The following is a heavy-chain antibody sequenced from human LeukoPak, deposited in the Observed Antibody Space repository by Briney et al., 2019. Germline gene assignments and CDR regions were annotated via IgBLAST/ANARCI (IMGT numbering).Heavy chain of an antibody. CDR2: IFHGGRT. Sequence: SETLSLTCTVSGGSISSYYWSWLRQPPGKGLEGIGCIFHGGRTNYNPSLKSRVTMSVDTSKNQFSLNLSSVTAADTAVYYCARGGDYDVRMDYWGQGTLVTVSS. CDR1: GGSISSYY. J-gene: IGHJ4*02. V-gene: IGHV4-59*12. D-gene: IGHD3-22*01. CDR3: ARGGDYDVRMDY.